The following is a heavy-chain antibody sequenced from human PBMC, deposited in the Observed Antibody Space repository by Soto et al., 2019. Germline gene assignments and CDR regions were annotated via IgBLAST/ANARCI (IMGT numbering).Heavy chain of an antibody. CDR3: GRAGIVVVEAASRPLDH. CDR1: GFTFGSHS. V-gene: IGHV3-21*01. Sequence: EVQMEESGGGLVKPGGSLRLSCVASGFTFGSHSMYWVRQAPGKGLEWVSSISGGSDYIFYADSVKGRFTISRDNAMNSLYLQMNSLRAEDTAVYYCGRAGIVVVEAASRPLDHWGQGTLVTVSS. CDR2: ISGGSDYI. D-gene: IGHD2-15*01. J-gene: IGHJ4*02.